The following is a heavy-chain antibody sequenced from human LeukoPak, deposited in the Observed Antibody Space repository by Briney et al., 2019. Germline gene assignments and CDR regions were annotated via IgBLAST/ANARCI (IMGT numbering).Heavy chain of an antibody. CDR3: AKSRELSLYYFDY. J-gene: IGHJ4*02. Sequence: SVKVSCKASGGTFSSYAISWVQQAPGQGLEWMGGIIPIFGTANYAQKFQGRVTITADKSTSTAYMELSSLRSEDTAVYYCAKSRELSLYYFDYWGQGTLVTVSS. V-gene: IGHV1-69*06. CDR1: GGTFSSYA. CDR2: IIPIFGTA. D-gene: IGHD3-16*02.